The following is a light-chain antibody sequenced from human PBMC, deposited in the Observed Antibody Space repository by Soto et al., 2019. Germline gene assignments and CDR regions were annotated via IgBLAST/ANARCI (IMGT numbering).Light chain of an antibody. J-gene: IGKJ2*01. CDR3: QQRSNWPGYT. V-gene: IGKV3-11*01. Sequence: EIVLTQSPATLSLSPGERATLSCRASQSVSSYLAWYQQKPGKAPRLLIYDASNRATGIPARFSGSGSGTDFTLTISSLEPEDFAVYYCQQRSNWPGYTFGQGTKLEFK. CDR1: QSVSSY. CDR2: DAS.